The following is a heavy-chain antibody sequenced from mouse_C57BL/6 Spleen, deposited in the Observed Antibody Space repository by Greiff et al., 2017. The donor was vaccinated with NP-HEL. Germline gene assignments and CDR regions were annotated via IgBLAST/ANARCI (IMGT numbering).Heavy chain of an antibody. D-gene: IGHD2-5*01. Sequence: VQLQQPGAELVMPGASVKLSCKASGYTFTSYWMHWVKQRPGQGLEWIGEIDPSDSYTNYNQKFKGKSTLTVDKSSSTAYMQLSSLTSEDSAVYYCARGGDSNYGAMDYWGQGTSVTVSS. CDR2: IDPSDSYT. CDR3: ARGGDSNYGAMDY. V-gene: IGHV1-69*01. J-gene: IGHJ4*01. CDR1: GYTFTSYW.